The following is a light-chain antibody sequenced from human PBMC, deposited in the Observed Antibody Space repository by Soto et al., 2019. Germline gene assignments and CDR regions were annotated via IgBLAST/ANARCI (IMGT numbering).Light chain of an antibody. CDR1: SSDIGGHDY. CDR2: EVS. V-gene: IGLV2-14*01. Sequence: QSALTQPASVSGSPGQSITISCTGSSSDIGGHDYVSWYQQYPGKAPKLMIYEVSNRPSGVSDRFSGSKSGNTASLTISGLQAEDEAEYYCSSYTNINTRACVFGTGTKVTVL. CDR3: SSYTNINTRACV. J-gene: IGLJ1*01.